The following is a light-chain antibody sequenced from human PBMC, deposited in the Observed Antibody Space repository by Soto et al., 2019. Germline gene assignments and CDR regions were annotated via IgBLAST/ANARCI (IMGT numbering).Light chain of an antibody. Sequence: SYELTQPPSVSVAPGKTARITCGGNNIGTKSVHWYQQKPGQAPVLVIFDESDRPSGIPERFSGSNSGNTATLTISRVEAGDEADYYCQVWDSSSDHAVFGGGTQLTVL. CDR2: DES. J-gene: IGLJ2*01. CDR1: NIGTKS. V-gene: IGLV3-21*04. CDR3: QVWDSSSDHAV.